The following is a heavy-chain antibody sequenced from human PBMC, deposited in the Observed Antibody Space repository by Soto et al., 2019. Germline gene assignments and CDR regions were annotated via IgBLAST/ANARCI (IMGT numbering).Heavy chain of an antibody. V-gene: IGHV3-21*02. CDR1: GFTFSTYA. D-gene: IGHD1-26*01. J-gene: IGHJ4*02. CDR3: VRGTYSRRPGEGEI. CDR2: ITRTGNYI. Sequence: EVQLVESGGGLVQPGGSLRLSCTGSGFTFSTYAMNWVRQAPGKGLEWVSSITRTGNYIYYADSLKGRFTISRDNAKNSVYLEMNNLRAEDTAVYFCVRGTYSRRPGEGEIWGQGTLLTVSS.